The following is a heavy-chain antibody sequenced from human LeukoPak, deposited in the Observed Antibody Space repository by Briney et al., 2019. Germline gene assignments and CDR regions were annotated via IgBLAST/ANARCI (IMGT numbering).Heavy chain of an antibody. D-gene: IGHD6-13*01. J-gene: IGHJ5*02. V-gene: IGHV1-18*01. CDR1: GYTFTSYG. CDR3: ARDGEAAGHGARWFDP. CDR2: ISAYNGNT. Sequence: ASVKVSCKASGYTFTSYGISWVRQAPGQGLEWMGWISAYNGNTNYAQKLQGRVTMTTDTSTSTAYMELRSLRSDDTAVYYCARDGEAAGHGARWFDPWGQGTLVTVSS.